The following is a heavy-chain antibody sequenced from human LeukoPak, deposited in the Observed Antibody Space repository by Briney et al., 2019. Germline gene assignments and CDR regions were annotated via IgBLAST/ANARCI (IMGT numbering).Heavy chain of an antibody. CDR1: GFTFSSYS. J-gene: IGHJ3*02. Sequence: GGSLRLSCAASGFTFSSYSMNWVRRAPGKGLEWVSSISSSSSYIYYADSVKGRFTISRDNAKNSLYLQMNSLRAEDTAVYYCARELYGDSSGSAFDIWGQGTMVTVSS. CDR2: ISSSSSYI. CDR3: ARELYGDSSGSAFDI. D-gene: IGHD4-17*01. V-gene: IGHV3-21*01.